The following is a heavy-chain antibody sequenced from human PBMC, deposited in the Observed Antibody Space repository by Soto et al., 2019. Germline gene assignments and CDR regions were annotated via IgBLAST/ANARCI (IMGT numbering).Heavy chain of an antibody. D-gene: IGHD6-25*01. CDR1: GGSISLYY. CDR3: ATSGTAWNNWFDP. Sequence: PSETLSLTCTVSGGSISLYYWSWIRQPAGKALEWIGRIYNTGSTEYNPSLRSRVTMSMDTSKNQFFLNLRSVTAADTAVYYCATSGTAWNNWFDPWGQGILVTVSS. J-gene: IGHJ5*02. V-gene: IGHV4-4*07. CDR2: IYNTGST.